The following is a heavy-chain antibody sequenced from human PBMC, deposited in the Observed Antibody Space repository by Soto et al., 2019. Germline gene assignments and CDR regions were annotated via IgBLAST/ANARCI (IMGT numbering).Heavy chain of an antibody. CDR1: GGSFSGYY. Sequence: SETLSLTCAVYGGSFSGYYWSWIRQPPGKGLEWIGEINHSGSTNYNPSLKSRVTISVDTSKNQFSLKLSSVTAADTAVYYCASGIAAAGTSLFGFRNWFDPWGQGTLVTVSS. CDR2: INHSGST. CDR3: ASGIAAAGTSLFGFRNWFDP. V-gene: IGHV4-34*01. D-gene: IGHD6-13*01. J-gene: IGHJ5*02.